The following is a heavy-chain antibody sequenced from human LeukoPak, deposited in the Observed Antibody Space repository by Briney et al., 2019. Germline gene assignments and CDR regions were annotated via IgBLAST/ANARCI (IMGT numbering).Heavy chain of an antibody. CDR3: SSLDSSAYN. J-gene: IGHJ4*02. Sequence: GGSLRLSCAASGFTFSGSAMHWVRQASGKGLEWVGRIRSKADGYATAYAASVKGRFTISRDDSKNTAYLQMNSLKSEDTAMYYCSSLDSSAYNWGQGTLVTVSS. CDR1: GFTFSGSA. D-gene: IGHD3-22*01. V-gene: IGHV3-73*01. CDR2: IRSKADGYAT.